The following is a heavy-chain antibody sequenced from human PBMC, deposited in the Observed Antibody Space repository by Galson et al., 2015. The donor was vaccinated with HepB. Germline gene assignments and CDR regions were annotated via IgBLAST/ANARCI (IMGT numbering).Heavy chain of an antibody. D-gene: IGHD3-22*01. CDR2: IWYDGSNK. CDR1: GFTFSSYG. V-gene: IGHV3-33*01. Sequence: SLRLSCAASGFTFSSYGMHWVRQAPGKGLEWVAVIWYDGSNKYYADSVKGRFTISRDNSKNTLYLQMNSLRAEDTAVYYCARESGEIYYYDSSGYYFDYWGQGTLVTVSS. CDR3: ARESGEIYYYDSSGYYFDY. J-gene: IGHJ4*02.